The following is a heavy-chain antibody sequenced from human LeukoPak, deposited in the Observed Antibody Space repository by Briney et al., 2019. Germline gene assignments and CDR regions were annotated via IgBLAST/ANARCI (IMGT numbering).Heavy chain of an antibody. Sequence: TGGSLRLSCAASGFTFSSYGMHWVRQAPGKGLEWVAFIRYDGSNKYYADSVKGRFTISRDNSKNTLYLQMNSLRAEDTAVYYCAKGRYCSSTSCYTKGPTYYYYYMDVWGKGTTVTVSS. V-gene: IGHV3-30*02. D-gene: IGHD2-2*02. CDR1: GFTFSSYG. CDR2: IRYDGSNK. CDR3: AKGRYCSSTSCYTKGPTYYYYYMDV. J-gene: IGHJ6*03.